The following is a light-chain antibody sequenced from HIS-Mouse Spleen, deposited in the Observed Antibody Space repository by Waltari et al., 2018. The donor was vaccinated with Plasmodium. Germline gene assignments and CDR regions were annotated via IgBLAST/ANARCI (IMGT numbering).Light chain of an antibody. Sequence: QSALTQPASVSGSPGQSITISCTGPSSDVGGYNYVSWYQQHPGKAPKFMIYDVSNRPSGVSNRFSGSKSCTTASLTISGLQSEDEADYYCSSYTSSSTLGFGTGTNVTVL. CDR3: SSYTSSSTLG. CDR2: DVS. V-gene: IGLV2-14*03. J-gene: IGLJ1*01. CDR1: SSDVGGYNY.